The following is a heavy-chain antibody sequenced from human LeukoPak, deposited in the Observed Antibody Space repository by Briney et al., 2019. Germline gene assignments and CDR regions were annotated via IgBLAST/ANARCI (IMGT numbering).Heavy chain of an antibody. CDR1: GGSISSYY. D-gene: IGHD1-26*01. CDR2: IYYSGST. CDR3: ARGWDFFDS. V-gene: IGHV4-59*01. Sequence: SETLSLTCSVSGGSISSYYWSWIRQPPGKGLEWIGYIYYSGSTNHNPSLKSRVTISVDTSKNQFSLKLSSVTAADTAVYYCARGWDFFDSWGQGTLVTVSS. J-gene: IGHJ4*02.